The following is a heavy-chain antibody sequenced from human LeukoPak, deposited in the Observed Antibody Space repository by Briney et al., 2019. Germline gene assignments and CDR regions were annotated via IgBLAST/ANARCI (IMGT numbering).Heavy chain of an antibody. CDR3: AGLSVAGNWFDP. CDR1: GFTFSSYE. CDR2: ISSSGSTI. Sequence: GGSLRLSCAASGFTFSSYEMNWVRQAPGKGLEWVSYISSSGSTIYCADSVKGRFTISRDNAKNSLYLQMNSLRAEDTAVYYCAGLSVAGNWFDPWGQGTLVTVSS. J-gene: IGHJ5*02. V-gene: IGHV3-48*03. D-gene: IGHD6-19*01.